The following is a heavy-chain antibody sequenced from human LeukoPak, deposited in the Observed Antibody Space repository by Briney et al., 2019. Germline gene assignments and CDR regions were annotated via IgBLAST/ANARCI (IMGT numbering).Heavy chain of an antibody. CDR1: GVTFSNYA. CDR3: VKNSGGSVAGLFDH. CDR2: ITGSGDST. Sequence: PWGSPRPSCAASGVTFSNYAMSGVRPAPGKGLEWGSVITGSGDSTYNADSVTGLLTISRDNTKNMFYLQMNSLRAEDTAVYYCVKNSGGSVAGLFDHWGQGALVTVSS. V-gene: IGHV3-23*01. J-gene: IGHJ4*02. D-gene: IGHD6-19*01.